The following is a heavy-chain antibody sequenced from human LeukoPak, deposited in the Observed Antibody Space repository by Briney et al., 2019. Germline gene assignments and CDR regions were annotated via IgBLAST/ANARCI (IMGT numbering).Heavy chain of an antibody. D-gene: IGHD2-8*01. CDR3: ARAMVYAPWFDP. CDR2: INPNSGGT. Sequence: ASVKVSCKASGHTFTGYYMHWVRQAPGQGLEWMGWINPNSGGTNYAQKFQGRVTMTRDTSISTAYMELSRLRSDDTAVYYCARAMVYAPWFDPWGQGTLVTVSS. J-gene: IGHJ5*02. V-gene: IGHV1-2*02. CDR1: GHTFTGYY.